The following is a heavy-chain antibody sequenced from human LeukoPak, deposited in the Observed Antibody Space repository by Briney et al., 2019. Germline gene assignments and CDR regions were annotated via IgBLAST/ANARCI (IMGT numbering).Heavy chain of an antibody. J-gene: IGHJ6*03. CDR1: GGSISSYY. Sequence: PSETLSLTCTVSGGSISSYYWSWIRQPAGKGLEWIGRIYTSGSTNYNPSLKSRVTISVDTSKNQFSLNLSSVTAADTAVYYCARAPQATVTSYSYYYMDVWGKGTTVTVSS. CDR2: IYTSGST. D-gene: IGHD4-11*01. V-gene: IGHV4-4*07. CDR3: ARAPQATVTSYSYYYMDV.